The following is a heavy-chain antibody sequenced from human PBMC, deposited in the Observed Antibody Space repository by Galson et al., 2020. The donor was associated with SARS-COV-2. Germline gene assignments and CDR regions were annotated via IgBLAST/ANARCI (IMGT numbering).Heavy chain of an antibody. CDR2: ISYDGSNK. Sequence: GGSLRLSCAASGFTFRNYAMHWVRQAPGKGLEWVAVISYDGSNKYYADSVKGRFTISRDNSKNTLYLQMNSLRAEDTAVYYCAKDLGQQLVFPYYYYGLDVWGQGTTVTVSS. CDR3: AKDLGQQLVFPYYYYGLDV. J-gene: IGHJ6*02. CDR1: GFTFRNYA. D-gene: IGHD6-13*01. V-gene: IGHV3-30*18.